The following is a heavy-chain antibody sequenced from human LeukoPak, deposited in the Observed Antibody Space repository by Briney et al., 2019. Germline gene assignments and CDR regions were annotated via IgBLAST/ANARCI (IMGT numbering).Heavy chain of an antibody. CDR3: ARVGQGTGAFDI. D-gene: IGHD1-14*01. Sequence: SETLSLTCTVSGGSISSYYWSWIRQPPGKGLEWIGYIYYSGSTNYNPSLKSRVTISVDTSKNQFSLKLSSVTAADTAVYYCARVGQGTGAFDIWGQGTMVTVSS. CDR2: IYYSGST. V-gene: IGHV4-59*01. J-gene: IGHJ3*02. CDR1: GGSISSYY.